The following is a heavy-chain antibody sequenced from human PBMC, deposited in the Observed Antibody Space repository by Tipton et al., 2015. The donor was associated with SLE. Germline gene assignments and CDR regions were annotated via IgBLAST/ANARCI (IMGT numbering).Heavy chain of an antibody. CDR1: GGSISSSSYY. V-gene: IGHV4-39*07. J-gene: IGHJ5*02. CDR2: INHSGST. Sequence: TLSLTCTVSGGSISSSSYYWGWIRQPPGKGLEWIGEINHSGSTDYNPSLKSRVTISVDTSKNQFSLKLSSVTAADTAVYYCARGGYSSSWTLNWFDPWGQGTLVTVSS. D-gene: IGHD6-13*01. CDR3: ARGGYSSSWTLNWFDP.